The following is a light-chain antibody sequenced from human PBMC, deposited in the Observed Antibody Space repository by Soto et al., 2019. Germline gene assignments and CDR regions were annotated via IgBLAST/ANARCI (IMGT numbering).Light chain of an antibody. Sequence: EVVLTRSPGSLCLSPGERATLSCMASQIVSSNSLAWYQQKPGQAPRLLIYGASSRATGMPERFIGSGCWTDFTIPTSSMEQEDFAVNYCRQQGSSTLITFGQGTRLEIK. V-gene: IGKV3-20*01. CDR1: QIVSSNS. J-gene: IGKJ5*01. CDR2: GAS. CDR3: RQQGSSTLIT.